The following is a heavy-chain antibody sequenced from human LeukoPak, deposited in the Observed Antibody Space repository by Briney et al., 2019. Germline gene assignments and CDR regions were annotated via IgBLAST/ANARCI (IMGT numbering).Heavy chain of an antibody. CDR3: ARDEFATSWFLDY. V-gene: IGHV3-7*01. Sequence: GGSLRLSCVASGFTFRDYWMTWVRQAPGKGLEGVANIKQDGGERYYVESVKGRFTISRDNAENSVYLQMNNLRAEDTAVYYCARDEFATSWFLDYWGQGTLVTVSS. D-gene: IGHD3-10*01. CDR2: IKQDGGER. J-gene: IGHJ4*02. CDR1: GFTFRDYW.